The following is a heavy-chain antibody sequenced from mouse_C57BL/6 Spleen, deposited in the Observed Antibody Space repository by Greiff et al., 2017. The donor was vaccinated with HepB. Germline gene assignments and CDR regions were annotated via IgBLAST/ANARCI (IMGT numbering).Heavy chain of an antibody. Sequence: QVPLQPPGAELVRPWSSVTLSFPSSGSTFPRSWIHFFPHSPIQSLECLVNIYPSDSETHYNQKFKDKATLTVDKSSSTAYMQLSSLTSEDSAVYYCARSIYYGNPYYFDYWGQGTTLTVSS. CDR2: IYPSDSET. CDR3: ARSIYYGNPYYFDY. D-gene: IGHD2-1*01. J-gene: IGHJ2*01. CDR1: GSTFPRSW. V-gene: IGHV1-52*01.